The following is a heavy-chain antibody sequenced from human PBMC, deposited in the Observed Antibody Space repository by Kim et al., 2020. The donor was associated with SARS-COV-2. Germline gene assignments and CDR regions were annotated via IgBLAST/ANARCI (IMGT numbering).Heavy chain of an antibody. CDR2: ST. V-gene: IGHV3-23*01. CDR3: AKDYFHFGGF. Sequence: STYYADSVEGRFTISRDNSKNALYLQMNSLRAEDTAVYYCAKDYFHFGGFGGQGTLVTVSS. J-gene: IGHJ4*02. D-gene: IGHD3-3*01.